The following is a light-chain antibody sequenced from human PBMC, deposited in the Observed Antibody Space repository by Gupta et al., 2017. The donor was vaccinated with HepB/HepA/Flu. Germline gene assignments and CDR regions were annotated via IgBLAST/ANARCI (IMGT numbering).Light chain of an antibody. J-gene: IGLJ1*01. Sequence: QSALTQPASVSGSPGQSITIPCTGTSGDVGAYNYVSWYQQYPGKAPKVIIYDVSARPSGVSYRCSGSKSGNTASLTISGLQAEDEADYYCCSYRSSNTLFVFGTGTKVTVL. CDR3: CSYRSSNTLFV. CDR2: DVS. V-gene: IGLV2-14*03. CDR1: SGDVGAYNY.